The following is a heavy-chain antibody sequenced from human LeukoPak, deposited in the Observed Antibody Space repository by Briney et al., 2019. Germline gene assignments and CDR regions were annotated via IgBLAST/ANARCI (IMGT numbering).Heavy chain of an antibody. CDR1: GGSISSGSYY. D-gene: IGHD3-10*01. CDR2: IYTSGST. CDR3: ARDSRYYGSGSYSYYYYYGVDV. J-gene: IGHJ6*02. Sequence: KPSQTLSLTCTVSGGSISSGSYYWSWIRQPAGKGLEWIGRIYTSGSTNYNPSLKSRVTISVDTSKNQFSLKLSSVTAADTAVYYCARDSRYYGSGSYSYYYYYGVDVWGQGTTVTVSS. V-gene: IGHV4-61*02.